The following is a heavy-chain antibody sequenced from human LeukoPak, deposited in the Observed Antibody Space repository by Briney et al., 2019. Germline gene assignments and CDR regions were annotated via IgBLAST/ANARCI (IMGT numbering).Heavy chain of an antibody. D-gene: IGHD6-6*01. CDR3: ARRGYSSSSGVDY. Sequence: SETLSLTCTVSGGSISSSSYYWGWIRQPPGKGLQWIGSIYYSGSTYYNPSLKSRVTISVDTSKNQFSLKLSSVTAADTAVYYCARRGYSSSSGVDYWGQGTLVTVSS. J-gene: IGHJ4*02. CDR1: GGSISSSSYY. CDR2: IYYSGST. V-gene: IGHV4-39*01.